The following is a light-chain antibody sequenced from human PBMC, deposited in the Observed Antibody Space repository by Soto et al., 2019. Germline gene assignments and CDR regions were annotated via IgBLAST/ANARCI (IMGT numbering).Light chain of an antibody. J-gene: IGKJ5*01. CDR2: AAS. Sequence: DIQMTQSPSSVSASVGDRVTITCRSSEDISTWLAWYQQKPGKAPKLLIYAASSLQSGVPSRFSGSGSGTDFTLTISSLQPEDFAVYYCQQYGSSPLFGQGTRLEIK. CDR1: EDISTW. CDR3: QQYGSSPL. V-gene: IGKV1-12*01.